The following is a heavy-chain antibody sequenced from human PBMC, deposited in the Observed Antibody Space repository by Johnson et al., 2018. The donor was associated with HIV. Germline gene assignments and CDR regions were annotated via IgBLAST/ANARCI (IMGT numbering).Heavy chain of an antibody. CDR2: ISYDGHNE. V-gene: IGHV3-30*04. D-gene: IGHD3-3*01. CDR3: ALTESRFLEWLFRAFDI. J-gene: IGHJ3*02. CDR1: EFIFSSYS. Sequence: VESGGGVVQPGGSLRLSCAASEFIFSSYSMHWVRQAPGKGLEWVAVISYDGHNEYYADSVEGRFTVSRDNTKNTLYLQMNSLRADDTAIYYCALTESRFLEWLFRAFDIWGQGTMVTVSS.